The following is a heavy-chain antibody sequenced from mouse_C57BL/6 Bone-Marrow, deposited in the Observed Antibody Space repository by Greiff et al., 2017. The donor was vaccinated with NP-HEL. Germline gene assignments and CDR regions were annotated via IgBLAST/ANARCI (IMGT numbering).Heavy chain of an antibody. Sequence: QVQLQQPGAELVKPGASVKMSCKASGYTFNSSWINWVKQRPGQGLEWIGDIYPGSGSTNYNEKFQGKATLTVDTSSSTAYMQLSSLTSEDSAVYYCSRFDGYLDYGGQGTTLTVSA. D-gene: IGHD2-3*01. J-gene: IGHJ2*01. V-gene: IGHV1-55*01. CDR2: IYPGSGST. CDR1: GYTFNSSW. CDR3: SRFDGYLDY.